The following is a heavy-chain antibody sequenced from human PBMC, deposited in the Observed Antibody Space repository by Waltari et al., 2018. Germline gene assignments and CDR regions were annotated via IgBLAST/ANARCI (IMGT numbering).Heavy chain of an antibody. CDR3: ACLIISGASYDFDY. D-gene: IGHD3-10*01. Sequence: QVQLQESGPGLVKPSETLSLTCAVSGYSISSGYYWGWIRQPPGKGLEWIGSIYHSGSTYHNPSLKSRVTISVDTSKNQFSLKLSSVTAADTAVYYCACLIISGASYDFDYWGQGTLVTVSS. CDR2: IYHSGST. V-gene: IGHV4-38-2*01. CDR1: GYSISSGYY. J-gene: IGHJ4*02.